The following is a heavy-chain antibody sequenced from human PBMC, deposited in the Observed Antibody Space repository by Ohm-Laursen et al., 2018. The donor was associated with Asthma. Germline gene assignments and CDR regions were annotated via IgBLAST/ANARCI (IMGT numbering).Heavy chain of an antibody. V-gene: IGHV4-59*01. Sequence: SQTLSLTCTLSGASFSTYYWGWIRQPPGKGLEWIGYIYSTGSTNYNPSLESRVTISIDTSTNQFSLKLSSVTAADTAVYYCARYSSGWPAGMDVWGQGTTVTVSS. CDR2: IYSTGST. J-gene: IGHJ6*02. D-gene: IGHD6-19*01. CDR3: ARYSSGWPAGMDV. CDR1: GASFSTYY.